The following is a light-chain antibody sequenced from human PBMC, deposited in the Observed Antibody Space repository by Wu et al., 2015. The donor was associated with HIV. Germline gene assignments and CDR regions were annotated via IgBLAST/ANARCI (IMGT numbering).Light chain of an antibody. Sequence: EMVMTQSPATLSVFPGERATLSCRASQSVSTNLAWYQQRPGQTPRLLIYGASTRATGIPGRFSGSGSGTEFTLTISSLQSEDVAVYYCQQYNDWPPTWTFGQGSKVEIK. CDR3: QQYNDWPPTWT. J-gene: IGKJ1*01. CDR1: QSVSTN. V-gene: IGKV3-15*01. CDR2: GAS.